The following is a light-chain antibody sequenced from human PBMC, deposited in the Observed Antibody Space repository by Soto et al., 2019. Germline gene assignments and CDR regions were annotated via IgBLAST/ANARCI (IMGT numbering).Light chain of an antibody. Sequence: DIQMTQSPSSLPASVGDRVTITCRASQDISVYLAWYQQKPGKVPKLLIYSASTSQSGVPSRFSGSGSGTDFTLTISSLQPEDVATYYCQKFNTAPLTFGQGTRLEIK. CDR1: QDISVY. CDR2: SAS. J-gene: IGKJ5*01. V-gene: IGKV1-27*01. CDR3: QKFNTAPLT.